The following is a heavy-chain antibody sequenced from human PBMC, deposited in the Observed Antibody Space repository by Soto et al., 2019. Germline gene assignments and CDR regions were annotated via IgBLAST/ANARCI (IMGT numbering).Heavy chain of an antibody. CDR1: GGTFSSYA. V-gene: IGHV1-69*01. Sequence: QVQLVQSGAEVKKPGSSVKVSCKASGGTFSSYAISWVRQAPGQGLEWMGGFIPIFGTANYAQKFQGRVTITADESTSTAYMELSSLRSEDTAVYYCARPKYSGSYLTQFDYWGQGTLVTVSS. CDR3: ARPKYSGSYLTQFDY. CDR2: FIPIFGTA. J-gene: IGHJ4*02. D-gene: IGHD1-26*01.